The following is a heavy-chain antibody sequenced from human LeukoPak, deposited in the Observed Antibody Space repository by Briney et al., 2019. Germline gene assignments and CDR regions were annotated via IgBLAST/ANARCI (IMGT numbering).Heavy chain of an antibody. Sequence: GGSLRLSCEASGFTFNTYGMHWLRHAPGKGLEGLAVKRNDGRDIYYAVPVKGGFTISRDNSKITLYLQMNSLRADDTAVYYCARDQSPKWGSGERYFDYWGQGTLVTVSS. D-gene: IGHD7-27*01. CDR3: ARDQSPKWGSGERYFDY. J-gene: IGHJ4*02. CDR1: GFTFNTYG. V-gene: IGHV3-33*01. CDR2: KRNDGRDI.